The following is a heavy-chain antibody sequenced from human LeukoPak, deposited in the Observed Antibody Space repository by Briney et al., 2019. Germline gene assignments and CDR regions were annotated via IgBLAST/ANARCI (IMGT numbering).Heavy chain of an antibody. CDR1: GFTFSSYS. J-gene: IGHJ4*02. CDR3: ARDPPGSSPPLDY. CDR2: ISSSSSYI. Sequence: GGSLRLSCAASGFTFSSYSMNWVRQAPGKGLEWVSSISSSSSYIYYADSVKGRFTISRDNAKNSLYLQMNSLRAEDTAVYYCARDPPGSSPPLDYWGQGTLVTASS. D-gene: IGHD6-6*01. V-gene: IGHV3-21*01.